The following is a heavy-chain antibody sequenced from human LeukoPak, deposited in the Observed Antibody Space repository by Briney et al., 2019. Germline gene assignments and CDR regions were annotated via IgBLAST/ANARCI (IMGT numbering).Heavy chain of an antibody. CDR2: IYWDNDR. D-gene: IGHD2-8*02. CDR1: GFSLTTSGVG. V-gene: IGHV2-5*02. CDR3: AHRVFQGGYWDSGKFDY. Sequence: SGPTLVNPTQTLTLTCTFSGFSLTTSGVGVGWIRQPPGKALECLALIYWDNDRRYSPSLRSRLTISKDTTKDQVVLTMTNMDPEDTATYYCAHRVFQGGYWDSGKFDYRGQGTPVTVSS. J-gene: IGHJ4*02.